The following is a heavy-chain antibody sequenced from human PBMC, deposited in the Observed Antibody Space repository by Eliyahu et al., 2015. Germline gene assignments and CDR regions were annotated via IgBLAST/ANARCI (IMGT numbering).Heavy chain of an antibody. D-gene: IGHD3-16*01. CDR1: XFTVSSNY. CDR3: ARDLGAYKRALDY. J-gene: IGHJ4*02. V-gene: IGHV3-53*01. CDR2: MYNGGAT. Sequence: EVQLVESGGGLIQPGGSLRLSCAASXFTVSSNYMSXVRQAPGKGLEWLSVMYNGGATYYADSVKGRFTISRDNSKNTLYLQMNSLRADDTAVYYCARDLGAYKRALDYWGQGTLVTVSS.